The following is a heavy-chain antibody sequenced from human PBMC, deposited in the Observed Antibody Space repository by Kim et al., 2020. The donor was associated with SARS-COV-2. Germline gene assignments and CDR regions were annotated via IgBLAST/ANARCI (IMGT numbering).Heavy chain of an antibody. D-gene: IGHD1-26*01. Sequence: ASMKVSCKVSGYTLTELSMHWVRQAPGKGLEWMGGFDPEDGETIYAQKFQGRVTMTEDTSTDTAYMELSSLRSEDTAVYYCAIGPVGATSYYYYMDVWGKGTTVTVSS. CDR2: FDPEDGET. CDR1: GYTLTELS. J-gene: IGHJ6*03. CDR3: AIGPVGATSYYYYMDV. V-gene: IGHV1-24*01.